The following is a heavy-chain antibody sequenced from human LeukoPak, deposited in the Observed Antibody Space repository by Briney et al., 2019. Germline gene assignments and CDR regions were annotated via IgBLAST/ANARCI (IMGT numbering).Heavy chain of an antibody. Sequence: GGSLRLSCAASGFTFSSYSMNWVRQAPWKGLEWVSYISSSSSTIYYADSVKGRFTISRDNAKNSLYLQMNSLRAEDTAVYYCAREGDIAAAYFDYWGQGTLVTVSS. CDR1: GFTFSSYS. CDR3: AREGDIAAAYFDY. D-gene: IGHD6-13*01. V-gene: IGHV3-48*01. J-gene: IGHJ4*02. CDR2: ISSSSSTI.